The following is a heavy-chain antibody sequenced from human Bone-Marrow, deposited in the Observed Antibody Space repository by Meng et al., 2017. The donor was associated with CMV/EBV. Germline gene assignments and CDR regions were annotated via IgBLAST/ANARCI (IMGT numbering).Heavy chain of an antibody. Sequence: SETLSLTCTISGVSMISSGHYWGWIRQPPGKGLEWIGSVYYTGSSHYNPSLKSRVTILVDTSKNQFSLKLSSLTAADTAMYYCARDPVGAASGAFDSWGQGTMVTVSS. CDR1: GVSMISSGHY. D-gene: IGHD2-15*01. J-gene: IGHJ3*02. V-gene: IGHV4-39*07. CDR2: VYYTGSS. CDR3: ARDPVGAASGAFDS.